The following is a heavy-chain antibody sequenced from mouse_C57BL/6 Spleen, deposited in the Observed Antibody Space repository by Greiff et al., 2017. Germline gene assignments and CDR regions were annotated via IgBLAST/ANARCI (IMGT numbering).Heavy chain of an antibody. CDR3: AAEGFAY. V-gene: IGHV5-4*01. CDR2: ISDGGSYT. J-gene: IGHJ3*01. CDR1: GFTFSSYA. Sequence: EVQLQESGGGLVKPGGSLKLSCAASGFTFSSYAMSWVRQTPEKRLEWVATISDGGSYTYYPDNVKGRFTLSRDNAKNNLYLQMSHLKSEDTAMYYCAAEGFAYWGQGTLVTVSA.